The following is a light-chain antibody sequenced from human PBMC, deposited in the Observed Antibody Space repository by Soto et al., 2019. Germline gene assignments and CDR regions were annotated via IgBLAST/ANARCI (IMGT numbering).Light chain of an antibody. J-gene: IGKJ4*01. CDR3: QQYYTYPRVT. Sequence: DLQMTQSPSTLSASVGDRVTITCRASQSISSWLAWYQQKPGKAPKILVYRASTLQSGVPSRFSASGSGTQFTLAISSLQPDDVAIYYCQQYYTYPRVTFGGGTKVEIK. CDR1: QSISSW. CDR2: RAS. V-gene: IGKV1-5*03.